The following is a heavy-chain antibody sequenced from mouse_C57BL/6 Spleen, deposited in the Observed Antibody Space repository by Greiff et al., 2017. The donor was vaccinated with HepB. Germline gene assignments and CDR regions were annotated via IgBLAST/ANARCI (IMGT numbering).Heavy chain of an antibody. CDR1: GYAFTNYL. CDR2: INPGSGGT. J-gene: IGHJ3*01. D-gene: IGHD2-4*01. V-gene: IGHV1-54*01. CDR3: ARSPRYDYSCAY. Sequence: VQLQQSGAELVRPGTSVKVSCKASGYAFTNYLIEWVKQRPGPGLEWIGVINPGSGGTNYNEKFKGKATLTADKSSSTAYMQLSSLTSEDSAVYFCARSPRYDYSCAYWGQGTLVTVSA.